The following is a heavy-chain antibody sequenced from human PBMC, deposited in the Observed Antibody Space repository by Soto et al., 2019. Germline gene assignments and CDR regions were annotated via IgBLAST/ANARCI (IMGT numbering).Heavy chain of an antibody. Sequence: EVQLVESGGGLVQPGGSLRLSCAASGFTFSSYEMNWVRQAPGKGLEWVSYISSSGSTIYYADSVKGRFTISRDNAKNSLYLQMNSLGGEDAAVYYWARGQYSGGGGYFDYWGQETLVTVSS. CDR1: GFTFSSYE. V-gene: IGHV3-48*03. CDR3: ARGQYSGGGGYFDY. D-gene: IGHD1-26*01. CDR2: ISSSGSTI. J-gene: IGHJ4*02.